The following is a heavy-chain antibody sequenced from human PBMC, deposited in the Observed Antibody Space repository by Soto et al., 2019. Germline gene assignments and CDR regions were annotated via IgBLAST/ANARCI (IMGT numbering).Heavy chain of an antibody. CDR1: GFTFSSYA. J-gene: IGHJ4*02. D-gene: IGHD6-13*01. CDR2: ISSSSSTI. Sequence: GGSLRLSCAASGFTFSSYAMRWISQAPGKGLEWVSYISSSSSTIYYTDSVKGRFTVSRDNAKNSLYLQMNSLRAEDTAVYYCAREIATTGLYYFDYWGQGTLVTVSS. CDR3: AREIATTGLYYFDY. V-gene: IGHV3-48*01.